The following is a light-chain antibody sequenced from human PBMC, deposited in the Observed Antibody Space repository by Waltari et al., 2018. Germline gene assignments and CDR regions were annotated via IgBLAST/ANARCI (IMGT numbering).Light chain of an antibody. J-gene: IGKJ1*01. Sequence: DIRMTQSPSSVSASVADRVTITCRASQDIRTWLAWYQQKPGKAPRLLIYHASGLQSGVPSRFSGSGSGTDFTLTISSLQPEDFATYSCQQSGTFPPTFGPGTKVEI. CDR1: QDIRTW. CDR2: HAS. V-gene: IGKV1-12*01. CDR3: QQSGTFPPT.